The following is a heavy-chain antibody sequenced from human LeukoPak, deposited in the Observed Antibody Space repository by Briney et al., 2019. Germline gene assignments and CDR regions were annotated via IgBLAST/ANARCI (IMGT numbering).Heavy chain of an antibody. D-gene: IGHD3-16*01. CDR1: GFTFSNYW. CDR3: AREGGSSPLAEY. CDR2: INQDGSEK. Sequence: GGSLRLSCAASGFTFSNYWMSWVRQAPGKGLEWVANINQDGSEKYYVDSVKGRFTISRDNAKNSLYLQMNSLRAEDTAVYYCAREGGSSPLAEYWGQGTLVTVSS. J-gene: IGHJ4*02. V-gene: IGHV3-7*01.